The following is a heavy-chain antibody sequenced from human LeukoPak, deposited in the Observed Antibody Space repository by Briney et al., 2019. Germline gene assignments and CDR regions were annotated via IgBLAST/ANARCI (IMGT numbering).Heavy chain of an antibody. J-gene: IGHJ4*02. CDR1: GFTVGSNS. CDR3: AREAYYYGSGNFYFDY. CDR2: IYSGGST. Sequence: GGSLRLSCAASGFTVGSNSMSWVRQAPGKGLEWVSLIYSGGSTYYADSVKGRFTISRDSSKNTLYLQMNSLRAEDTAVYYCAREAYYYGSGNFYFDYWGQGTLVTASS. D-gene: IGHD3-10*01. V-gene: IGHV3-66*02.